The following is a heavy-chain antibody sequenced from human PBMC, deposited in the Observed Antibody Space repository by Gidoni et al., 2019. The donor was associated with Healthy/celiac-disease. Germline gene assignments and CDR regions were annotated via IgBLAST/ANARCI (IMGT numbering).Heavy chain of an antibody. CDR3: ASLDLDVEPLAA. CDR2: IEHSDSYT. CDR1: GSSFTSYW. Sequence: EVQLVQSGAEVKKPGESLRISCTGSGSSFTSYWISWVRQMPGKGLEWMGRIEHSDSYTNYSPSFQGNVTISADKSISTAYLQGSSLKASDTAMYYCASLDLDVEPLAAWGQGTLVTVSS. V-gene: IGHV5-10-1*03. J-gene: IGHJ5*02. D-gene: IGHD1-1*01.